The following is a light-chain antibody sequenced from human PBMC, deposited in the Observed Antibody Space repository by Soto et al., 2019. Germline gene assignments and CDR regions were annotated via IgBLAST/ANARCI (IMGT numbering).Light chain of an antibody. V-gene: IGLV2-14*01. Sequence: QSALTQPASVSGSPGQSITISCTGTSSDVGGYNYVSWYQQHPGKAPKLMIYEVSNRPSGVSNRFSGSKSGNTASLTISGLQAEDEADYSCSSYTSSSTLEGVFGGGTKLTVL. CDR3: SSYTSSSTLEGV. CDR2: EVS. J-gene: IGLJ3*02. CDR1: SSDVGGYNY.